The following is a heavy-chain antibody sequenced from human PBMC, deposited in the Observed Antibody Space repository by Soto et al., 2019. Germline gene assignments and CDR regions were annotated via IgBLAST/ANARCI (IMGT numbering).Heavy chain of an antibody. V-gene: IGHV4-30-2*01. J-gene: IGHJ4*02. D-gene: IGHD2-8*02. CDR1: GGSISSGGYS. CDR3: PRWNVTGGVSDY. Sequence: QLQLQESGSGLVKPSQTLSLTCAVSGGSISSGGYSWSWIRQPPGKGLEWIGYIYPSGSTYYNPSLKSRVTISVDRSKNQFSLKLSSVTAADTAVYSCPRWNVTGGVSDYWGQGTLVTVSS. CDR2: IYPSGST.